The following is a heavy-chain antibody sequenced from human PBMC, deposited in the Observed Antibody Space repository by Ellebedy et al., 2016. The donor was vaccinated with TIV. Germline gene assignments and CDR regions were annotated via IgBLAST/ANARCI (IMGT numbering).Heavy chain of an antibody. CDR3: ARGIQLWLYYFDS. V-gene: IGHV3-7*04. D-gene: IGHD5-18*01. J-gene: IGHJ4*02. CDR1: GFTFSSYW. Sequence: GESLKISCAASGFTFSSYWMSWVRQAPGKGLEWVANIKQDGSEKYYVDSVKGRFTISRDNAKNSLYLQMNSLRAEDTAVYYCARGIQLWLYYFDSWGQGTLVTVSS. CDR2: IKQDGSEK.